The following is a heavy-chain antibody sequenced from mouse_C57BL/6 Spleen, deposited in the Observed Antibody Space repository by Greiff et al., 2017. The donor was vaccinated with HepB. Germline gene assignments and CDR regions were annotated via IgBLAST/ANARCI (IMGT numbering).Heavy chain of an antibody. CDR1: GYTFTSYW. V-gene: IGHV1-69*01. CDR2: IDPSDSYT. J-gene: IGHJ2*01. Sequence: QVQLQQPGAELVMPGASVKLSCKASGYTFTSYWMHWVKQRPGQGLEWIGEIDPSDSYTNYNQKFKGKSTFTVDKSSSTAYMQLSSLTSEDSAVYYCAIMTTVVATACFDYWGQGTTLTVSS. D-gene: IGHD1-1*01. CDR3: AIMTTVVATACFDY.